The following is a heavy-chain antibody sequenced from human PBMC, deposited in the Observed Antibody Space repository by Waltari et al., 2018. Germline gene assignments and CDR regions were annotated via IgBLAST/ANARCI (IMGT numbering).Heavy chain of an antibody. D-gene: IGHD3-9*01. CDR2: INPDGSST. CDR1: GFTSSHYW. J-gene: IGHJ4*02. Sequence: EVQLVESGGGLLQPGGSLSLSCAASGFTSSHYWMHWVRQPPGKGLVWVSRINPDGSSTSYADSVKGRFTISRDNAKNTLYMQMNSLRAEDTAVYYCTTDLTGYSDYWGQGTLVTVSS. CDR3: TTDLTGYSDY. V-gene: IGHV3-74*01.